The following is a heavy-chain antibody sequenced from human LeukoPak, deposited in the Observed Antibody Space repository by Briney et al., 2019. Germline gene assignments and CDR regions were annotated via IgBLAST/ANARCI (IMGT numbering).Heavy chain of an antibody. CDR1: GFIFSSYT. J-gene: IGHJ4*02. D-gene: IGHD1-26*01. Sequence: GGSLRLSCAASGFIFSSYTMNWVRQAPGKGLEWVSSISISGSDTFYADSVKGRFTISRDNAKNALYLQMKTLRAEDTAVYYCARFLVGATIGYFDYWGQGTLVTVS. CDR3: ARFLVGATIGYFDY. V-gene: IGHV3-21*01. CDR2: ISISGSDT.